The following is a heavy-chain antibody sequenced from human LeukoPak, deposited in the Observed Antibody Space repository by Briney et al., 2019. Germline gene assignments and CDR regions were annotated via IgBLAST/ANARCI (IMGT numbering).Heavy chain of an antibody. V-gene: IGHV4-39*01. D-gene: IGHD2/OR15-2a*01. J-gene: IGHJ5*02. CDR1: GVSMSSSPYY. CDR2: IYDSGNT. CDR3: ARHDCDSSRCSVNWFDP. Sequence: TASETLSLTCTVSGVSMSSSPYYWGWIRQPPGKGLEWIGTIYDSGNTNYNPSLRSRLTISVDTSRNQFSLKLSSVTAADAAVYYCARHDCDSSRCSVNWFDPWGRGTLVTVSS.